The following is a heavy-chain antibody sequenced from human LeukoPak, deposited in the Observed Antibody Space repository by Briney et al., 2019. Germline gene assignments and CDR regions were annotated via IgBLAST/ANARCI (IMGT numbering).Heavy chain of an antibody. CDR1: GGSFSGYY. J-gene: IGHJ5*02. D-gene: IGHD3-22*01. Sequence: SETLSLTCAVYGGSFSGYYWSWIRQPPGKGLEWIGEINHSGSTNYNPSLKSRVTISVDTSKNQFSLKLSSVTAADTAVYYCARAVMYYYDSSGYSEGWFDPWGQGTLVTVSS. CDR3: ARAVMYYYDSSGYSEGWFDP. CDR2: INHSGST. V-gene: IGHV4-34*01.